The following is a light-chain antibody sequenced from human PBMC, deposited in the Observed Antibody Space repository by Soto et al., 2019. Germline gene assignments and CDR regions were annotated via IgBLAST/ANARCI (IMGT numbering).Light chain of an antibody. CDR3: QQLNSYPT. CDR2: AAS. CDR1: QGISSY. J-gene: IGKJ1*01. V-gene: IGKV1-9*01. Sequence: DIQLTQSRSFLSASVGDRVTITCRASQGISSYLAWYQQKPGKAPKLLIYAASTLQSGVPSRFSGSGSGTEFTLTISSLQPEDFATYYCQQLNSYPTFGQGTKVDIK.